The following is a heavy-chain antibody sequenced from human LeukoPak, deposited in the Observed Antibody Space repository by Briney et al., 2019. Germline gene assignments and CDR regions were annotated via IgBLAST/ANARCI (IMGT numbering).Heavy chain of an antibody. Sequence: SETLSLTCTVSGGSMSSYFWSWIRQPPGKGLEWIGYIYNSGSTNYNPSLKSRLTISIDTSKTQFSLKLSSVTAADTAVYYCASSKFATTIAVAQDYYYGLDVWGQGTTVTVSS. CDR1: GGSMSSYF. D-gene: IGHD6-19*01. CDR3: ASSKFATTIAVAQDYYYGLDV. J-gene: IGHJ6*02. V-gene: IGHV4-59*01. CDR2: IYNSGST.